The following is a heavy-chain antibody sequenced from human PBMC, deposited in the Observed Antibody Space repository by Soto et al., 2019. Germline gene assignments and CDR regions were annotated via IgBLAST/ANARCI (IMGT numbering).Heavy chain of an antibody. CDR3: ARGGHGAFDP. CDR1: EYTFTSYD. Sequence: QAQLVQSGAEVKKPGASVKVSCKASEYTFTSYDINWVRQATGQGLEWMGWMNPNSGYTDYAQKFQGRVTMTRNTSIRTAYMELSSLTTEAAPVYYCARGGHGAFDPWGQGTLGTVSS. J-gene: IGHJ5*02. V-gene: IGHV1-8*01. D-gene: IGHD3-16*01. CDR2: MNPNSGYT.